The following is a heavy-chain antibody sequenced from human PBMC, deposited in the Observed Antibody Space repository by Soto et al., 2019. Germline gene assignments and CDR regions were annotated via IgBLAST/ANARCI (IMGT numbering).Heavy chain of an antibody. V-gene: IGHV4-61*01. CDR2: LYNSGST. Sequence: QVRLQESGPGLVKPSETLSLTCSVSGDSVTRANAYWIWLRQAPGKGLEWIGYLYNSGSTNYKPSXRXSVSLSLDTSKNQFSVNLTSVTTAASAIYYCAKLQPPGWIDAWGHGTLVAVS. D-gene: IGHD4-4*01. CDR3: AKLQPPGWIDA. CDR1: GDSVTRANAY. J-gene: IGHJ5*01.